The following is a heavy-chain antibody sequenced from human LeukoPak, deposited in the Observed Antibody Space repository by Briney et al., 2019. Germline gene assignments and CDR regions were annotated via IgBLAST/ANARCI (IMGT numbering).Heavy chain of an antibody. D-gene: IGHD3-16*01. CDR2: IKQDGSEQ. J-gene: IGHJ4*02. CDR1: GFSFSMFW. CDR3: ARLADYDYVWGSDF. V-gene: IGHV3-7*01. Sequence: GGSLRLSCGASGFSFSMFWMTWVRQAPGKGLEWVANIKQDGSEQYYVDSVKGRFTISRDNAKSSLYLQMNRLRVEDSAVYYCARLADYDYVWGSDFWGQGTLVTVSS.